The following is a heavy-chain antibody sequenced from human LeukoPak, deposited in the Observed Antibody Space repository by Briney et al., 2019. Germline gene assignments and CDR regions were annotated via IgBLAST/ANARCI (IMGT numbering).Heavy chain of an antibody. J-gene: IGHJ4*02. CDR3: AKGGQRYDFWRFDY. CDR2: ISGSGGST. Sequence: GGSLRLSCVASGFTFSTYAMSWVRQAPGKGLEWVSSISGSGGSTYYAEPVKGRSTISRDNSRNTVYLQMNSLRAEDTAVYYCAKGGQRYDFWRFDYWGQGTPVTVSS. CDR1: GFTFSTYA. V-gene: IGHV3-23*01. D-gene: IGHD3-3*01.